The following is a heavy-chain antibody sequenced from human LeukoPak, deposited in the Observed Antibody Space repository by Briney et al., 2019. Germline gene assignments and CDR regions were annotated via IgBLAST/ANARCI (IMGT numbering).Heavy chain of an antibody. Sequence: SVKVSCTASVGTFSSYAISWVRQAPGQGLEWMGGIIPIFGTANYAQKFQGRVTITADESTSTAYMELSSLRSEDTAVYYCAHQQLGSSEFDYWGQGTLVSVSS. CDR1: VGTFSSYA. D-gene: IGHD6-13*01. V-gene: IGHV1-69*13. CDR3: AHQQLGSSEFDY. J-gene: IGHJ4*02. CDR2: IIPIFGTA.